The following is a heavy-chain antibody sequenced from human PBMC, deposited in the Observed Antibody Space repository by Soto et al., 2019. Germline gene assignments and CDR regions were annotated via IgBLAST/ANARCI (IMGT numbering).Heavy chain of an antibody. CDR1: GYTFTGYY. V-gene: IGHV1-2*04. CDR3: AILEMATIAKGTVARSNFDY. CDR2: INPNSGGT. Sequence: ASVKVSCKASGYTFTGYYMHWVRQAPGQGLEWMGWINPNSGGTNYAQKFQGWVTMTRDTSISTAYMKLSRLRSDDTAVYYCAILEMATIAKGTVARSNFDYWGQGTLVTVS. J-gene: IGHJ4*02. D-gene: IGHD5-12*01.